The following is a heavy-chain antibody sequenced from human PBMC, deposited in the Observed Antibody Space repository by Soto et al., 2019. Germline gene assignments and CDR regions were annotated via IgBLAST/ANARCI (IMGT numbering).Heavy chain of an antibody. J-gene: IGHJ3*02. D-gene: IGHD2-21*02. Sequence: PSETLSLTCAVYGGFVSSGSYYWSWIRQPPGKGLEWIGEMSHSGGTHFNPSLKSRVTISVDTSKNQFSLKMSSVTAADTALYYCARVERGTATDHRDVFAIWGPGTMVTVSS. CDR3: ARVERGTATDHRDVFAI. CDR1: GGFVSSGSYY. V-gene: IGHV4-61*01. CDR2: MSHSGGT.